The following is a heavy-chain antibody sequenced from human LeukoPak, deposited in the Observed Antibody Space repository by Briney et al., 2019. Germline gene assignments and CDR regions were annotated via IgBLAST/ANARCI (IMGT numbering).Heavy chain of an antibody. V-gene: IGHV3-30-3*01. CDR2: ITSDGSKK. Sequence: GGSLRLSCAASGFTFSTYALHWIRQAPGKGLEWVAAITSDGSKKYYADSVKGRFTISRDNSKNTLYLQMNSLRADDTAVYFCARTSLHYFGSRSSSLDVFDIWGQGTMVTVSS. J-gene: IGHJ3*02. CDR3: ARTSLHYFGSRSSSLDVFDI. D-gene: IGHD3-10*01. CDR1: GFTFSTYA.